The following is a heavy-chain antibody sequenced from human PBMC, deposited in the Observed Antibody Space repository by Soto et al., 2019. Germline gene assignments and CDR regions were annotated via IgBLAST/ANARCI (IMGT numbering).Heavy chain of an antibody. CDR3: ARLRSSGYYYYYYGMDV. Sequence: SQTLSLTCAISGDSVSSNSAAWDWIRRSPSRGLEWLGRTYYRSKWHNDSAVSVKSRITINPDTSKNQFSLQLNSVTPEDTAVYYCARLRSSGYYYYYYGMDVWGQGTTVTVSS. V-gene: IGHV6-1*01. J-gene: IGHJ6*02. CDR2: TYYRSKWHN. CDR1: GDSVSSNSAA. D-gene: IGHD3-22*01.